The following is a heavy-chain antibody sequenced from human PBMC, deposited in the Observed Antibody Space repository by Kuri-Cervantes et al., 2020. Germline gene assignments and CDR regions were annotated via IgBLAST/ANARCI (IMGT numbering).Heavy chain of an antibody. CDR1: GYTFTGYY. J-gene: IGHJ6*02. V-gene: IGHV1-2*02. D-gene: IGHD5-12*01. CDR3: ATPYSGYDERGGYYYGMDV. Sequence: ASVKVSCKASGYTFTGYYMHWVRQAPGQGLEWMGWINPNSGGTNYAQKLQGRVTMTRDTSISTAYMELSRLRSDDTAVYYCATPYSGYDERGGYYYGMDVWGQGTTVTVSS. CDR2: INPNSGGT.